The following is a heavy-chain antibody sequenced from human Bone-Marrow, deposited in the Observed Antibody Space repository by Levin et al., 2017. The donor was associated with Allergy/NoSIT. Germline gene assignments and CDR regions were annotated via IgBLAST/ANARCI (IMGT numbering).Heavy chain of an antibody. CDR1: GFTFSNHW. V-gene: IGHV3-74*01. CDR3: ADIGQDY. CDR2: INSDGSST. J-gene: IGHJ4*02. Sequence: LSLTCAASGFTFSNHWMEWVRQIPGKGLEWVSHINSDGSSTTYADSVKGRFTISRDNAKNTVSLQMNSLRVEDTAVYFCADIGQDYWGQGTLVTVSS. D-gene: IGHD2-15*01.